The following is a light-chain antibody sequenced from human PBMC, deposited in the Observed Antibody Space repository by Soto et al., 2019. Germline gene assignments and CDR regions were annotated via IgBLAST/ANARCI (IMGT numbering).Light chain of an antibody. V-gene: IGLV2-23*01. CDR1: SNDIGSYNL. CDR2: EGS. J-gene: IGLJ2*01. CDR3: SSYAGTYVV. Sequence: QSALTQPASVSGSPGQSITISCTGTSNDIGSYNLVSWYQHHPGKAPRLIIYEGSKRPSGVSNRFSGSKSGNTASLTISGLQAEDEADYYCSSYAGTYVVFGGGTKVTVL.